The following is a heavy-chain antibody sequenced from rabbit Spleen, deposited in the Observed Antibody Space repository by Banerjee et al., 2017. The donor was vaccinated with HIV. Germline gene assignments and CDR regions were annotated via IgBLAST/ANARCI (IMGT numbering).Heavy chain of an antibody. Sequence: QEQLVESGGGLVKPEGSLKLSCTASGFSFSNKAVMCWVRQAPGKGLEWIACIYGGSGGNTAYATWAKGRFTISKTSSTTVTLQMTRLTAADTATYFCARDTSSSFSSYGMDLWGPGTLVTVS. CDR1: GFSFSNKAV. D-gene: IGHD1-1*01. CDR2: IYGGSGGNT. CDR3: ARDTSSSFSSYGMDL. J-gene: IGHJ6*01. V-gene: IGHV1S45*01.